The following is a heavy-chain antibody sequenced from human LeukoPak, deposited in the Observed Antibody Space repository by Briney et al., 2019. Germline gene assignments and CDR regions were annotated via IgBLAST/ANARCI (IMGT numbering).Heavy chain of an antibody. CDR2: INPNSGGT. J-gene: IGHJ5*02. CDR1: GYTFTSYY. D-gene: IGHD3-10*01. CDR3: AREPYGSGSTDP. V-gene: IGHV1-2*02. Sequence: GASVKVSCKASGYTFTSYYMHWVRQAPRQGLEWMGWINPNSGGTNYAQKFQGRVTMTRDTSISTAYMELSRLRSDDTAVYYCAREPYGSGSTDPWGQGTLVTVSS.